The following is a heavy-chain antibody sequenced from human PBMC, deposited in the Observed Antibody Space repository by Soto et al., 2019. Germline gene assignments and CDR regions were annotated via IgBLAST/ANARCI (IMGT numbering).Heavy chain of an antibody. CDR2: IYHSGST. D-gene: IGHD3-22*01. CDR1: GGSISSSNW. V-gene: IGHV4-4*02. J-gene: IGHJ6*02. CDR3: ARDSTIYYDSSGYYYYYGMDV. Sequence: SETLSLTCAVSGGSISSSNWLSWVRQPPGKGLEWIGEIYHSGSTNYNPSLKSRVTISVDKSKNQFSLKLSSVTAADTAVYYCARDSTIYYDSSGYYYYYGMDVWGQGTTVTVSS.